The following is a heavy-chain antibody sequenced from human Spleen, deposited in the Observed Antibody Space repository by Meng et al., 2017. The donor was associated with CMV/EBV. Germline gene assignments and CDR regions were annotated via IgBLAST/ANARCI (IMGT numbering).Heavy chain of an antibody. V-gene: IGHV2-70D*14. CDR2: IDWDDDK. CDR1: GFSLGTSAMR. CDR3: ARILIAVAGQFIPDYYYYGMDV. Sequence: SGPTLVKPTQTLTLTCTFSGFSLGTSAMRVSWIRQPPGKALEWLARIDWDDDKYYSASLKTRLTISKDTSKNQVVLTMTNMDPVDTATYYCARILIAVAGQFIPDYYYYGMDVWGQGTTVTVSS. J-gene: IGHJ6*02. D-gene: IGHD6-19*01.